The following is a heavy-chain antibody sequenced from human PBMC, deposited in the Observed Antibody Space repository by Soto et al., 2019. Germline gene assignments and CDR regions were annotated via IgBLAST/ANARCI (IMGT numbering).Heavy chain of an antibody. CDR3: ARDRYYGSGTYYNFYYGMDV. CDR2: IYYSGNT. Sequence: SETLSITCSVSGGSISSGDYYWNWIRQPPGKGLEWIGYIYYSGNTYYNPSLRSRVTISLDRSENQFSLKLSFVTAADTAVYYCARDRYYGSGTYYNFYYGMDVWGQGTTVTVSS. J-gene: IGHJ6*02. V-gene: IGHV4-30-4*01. CDR1: GGSISSGDYY. D-gene: IGHD3-10*01.